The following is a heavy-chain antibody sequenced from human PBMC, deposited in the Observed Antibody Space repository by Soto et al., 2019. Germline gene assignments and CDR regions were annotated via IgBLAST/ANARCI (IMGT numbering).Heavy chain of an antibody. D-gene: IGHD1-1*01. CDR2: INPNSGGT. V-gene: IGHV1-2*02. Sequence: ASVKVSCKASGYTFTGYYMHWVRQAPGQGLEWMGWINPNSGGTNYAQKFQGRVTVTRDTSISTAYMELSRLRSDGTAVYYCASDRDSWNRDWFDPWGQGTLVTVSS. J-gene: IGHJ5*02. CDR1: GYTFTGYY. CDR3: ASDRDSWNRDWFDP.